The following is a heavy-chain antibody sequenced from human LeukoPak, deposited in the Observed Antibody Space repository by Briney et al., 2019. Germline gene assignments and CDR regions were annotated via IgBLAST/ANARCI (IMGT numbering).Heavy chain of an antibody. J-gene: IGHJ4*02. V-gene: IGHV3-23*01. Sequence: GGSLRLSCAVSGFTFRSYWMSWVRQAPGKGLEWVSAISGSGGSTYYADSVKGRFTISRDNSKNTLYLQMNSLRDEDTAVYYCAKDGRYCSSTSCKKDDYWGQGILVTVSS. CDR1: GFTFRSYW. D-gene: IGHD2-2*01. CDR3: AKDGRYCSSTSCKKDDY. CDR2: ISGSGGST.